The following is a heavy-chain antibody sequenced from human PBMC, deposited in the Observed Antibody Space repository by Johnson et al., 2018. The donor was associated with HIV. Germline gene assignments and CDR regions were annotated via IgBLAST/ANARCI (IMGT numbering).Heavy chain of an antibody. D-gene: IGHD1-1*01. CDR1: GFTFSSYA. V-gene: IGHV3-30-3*01. Sequence: QVQLVESGGGVVQPGRSLRLSCAASGFTFSSYAMHWVRQAPGKGLEWVAVISYDGSNKYYADSVKGRFTISRDNAKTSLYLQMNSLRAEDTAVDYCARYIILYWKAFDIWGQGTMVTVSS. CDR2: ISYDGSNK. J-gene: IGHJ3*02. CDR3: ARYIILYWKAFDI.